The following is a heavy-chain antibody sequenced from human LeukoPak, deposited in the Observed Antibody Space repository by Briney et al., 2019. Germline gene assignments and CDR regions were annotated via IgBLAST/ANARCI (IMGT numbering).Heavy chain of an antibody. J-gene: IGHJ6*03. D-gene: IGHD3-10*01. CDR2: INPSGGST. CDR3: AGGPRITMVRGGQWYYYMDV. Sequence: ASVKVSCKASGYTFTSYYIHWVRQAPGQGLEWMGLINPSGGSTNYAQKFQGRVTMTRDTSTSTVYMELSSLRSEDTAVYYCAGGPRITMVRGGQWYYYMDVWGKGTTVTISS. V-gene: IGHV1-46*01. CDR1: GYTFTSYY.